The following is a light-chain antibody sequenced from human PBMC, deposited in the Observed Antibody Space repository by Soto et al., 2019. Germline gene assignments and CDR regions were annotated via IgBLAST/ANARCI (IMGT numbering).Light chain of an antibody. Sequence: DIQMTQSPSSLSASVGDSVTITCQASQDISNYLNWYQQKPGKAPKLLIYAASTLQSGVPSRFSGSGSGTDFTLTISCLQSEDFATYYCQQYYSYPSITFGQGTRLEIK. V-gene: IGKV1-16*01. CDR1: QDISNY. CDR2: AAS. J-gene: IGKJ5*01. CDR3: QQYYSYPSIT.